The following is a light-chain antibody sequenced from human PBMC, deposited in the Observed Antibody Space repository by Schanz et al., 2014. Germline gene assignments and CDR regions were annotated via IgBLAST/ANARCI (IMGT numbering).Light chain of an antibody. J-gene: IGKJ4*01. CDR1: QSVSSSY. Sequence: EIVLTQSPGTLSLSPGERATLSCRASQSVSSSYLAWYQQKPGQAPRLLIYGASSRATGIPDRFSGSGSGTDFTLTISRLEPEDFAVYYCQQYGSSPRGSLTFGGGTKVEI. V-gene: IGKV3-20*01. CDR3: QQYGSSPRGSLT. CDR2: GAS.